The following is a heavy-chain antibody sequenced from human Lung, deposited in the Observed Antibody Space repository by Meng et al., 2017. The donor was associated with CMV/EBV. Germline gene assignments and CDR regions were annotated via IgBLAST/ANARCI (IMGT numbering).Heavy chain of an antibody. D-gene: IGHD1-1*01. V-gene: IGHV3-15*01. J-gene: IGHJ4*02. CDR2: IKSKTDGETA. CDR3: IWNDLGDY. CDR1: GFTFSNAW. Sequence: GQLGEAGGDSVKPGGSLRLSCAGSGFTFSNAWMSWVRQAPGKGLECVGRIKSKTDGETADYNAPVKGRFTISRDDSKNTLYLQMNSLKTEDTAIYYCIWNDLGDYWGQGTLVTVSS.